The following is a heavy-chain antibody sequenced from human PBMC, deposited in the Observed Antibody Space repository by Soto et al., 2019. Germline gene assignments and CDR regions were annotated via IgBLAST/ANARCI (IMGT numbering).Heavy chain of an antibody. CDR1: GYSFSIYW. CDR3: ARQDGSGLYYFDY. CDR2: IYPGDSDT. J-gene: IGHJ4*01. D-gene: IGHD3-10*01. V-gene: IGHV5-51*01. Sequence: PGESLKISCKGSGYSFSIYWIAWVRHMPGKGLKRMGIIYPGDSDTRYSPSFQGQVTISADKSIDTAYLQWSSLKASDSAMYYCARQDGSGLYYFDYWGHGTLVTVSS.